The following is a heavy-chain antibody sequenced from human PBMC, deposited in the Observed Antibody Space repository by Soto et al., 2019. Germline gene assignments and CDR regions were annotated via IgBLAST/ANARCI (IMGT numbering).Heavy chain of an antibody. D-gene: IGHD3-9*01. CDR1: GYSFTSYW. CDR3: ARQGGDYDILTGYYRSDAFDI. CDR2: IYPGDSDT. V-gene: IGHV5-51*01. J-gene: IGHJ3*02. Sequence: PGESLKISCKGSGYSFTSYWIGWVRQMPGKGLEWMGIIYPGDSDTRYSPSFQGQVTISADKSISTAYLQWSSLKASDTAMYYCARQGGDYDILTGYYRSDAFDIWGQGTMVTVSS.